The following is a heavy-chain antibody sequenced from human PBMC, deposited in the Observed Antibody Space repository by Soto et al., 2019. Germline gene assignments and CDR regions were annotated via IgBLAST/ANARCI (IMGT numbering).Heavy chain of an antibody. CDR2: ISSSSSYI. V-gene: IGHV3-21*01. CDR1: GFTFSSYS. J-gene: IGHJ4*02. Sequence: GGSLRLSCAASGFTFSSYSMNWVRQAPGKGLEWVSSISSSSSYIYYADSVKGRFTISRDNAKNSLYLQMNSLRAEDTAVYYCARELDYYDSSGYYSLPLDYWGQGTLVTVSS. D-gene: IGHD3-22*01. CDR3: ARELDYYDSSGYYSLPLDY.